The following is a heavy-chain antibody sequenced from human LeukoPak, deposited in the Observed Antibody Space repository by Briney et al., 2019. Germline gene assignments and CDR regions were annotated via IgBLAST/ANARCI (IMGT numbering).Heavy chain of an antibody. D-gene: IGHD6-19*01. V-gene: IGHV1-3*01. J-gene: IGHJ6*02. Sequence: ASVKVSCKASGYTFTSYAMHWVRQAPGQRLEWMGWINAGNGNTKYSQKFQSRVTITSDTSASTAYMELRSLRSEDTAVYYCARTHSSSGYYYGMDVWGQGTTVTVSS. CDR3: ARTHSSSGYYYGMDV. CDR2: INAGNGNT. CDR1: GYTFTSYA.